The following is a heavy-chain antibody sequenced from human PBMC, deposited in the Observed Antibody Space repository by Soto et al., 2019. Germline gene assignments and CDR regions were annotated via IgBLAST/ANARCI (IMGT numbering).Heavy chain of an antibody. D-gene: IGHD3-10*01. Sequence: QVQLVQSGAEVKKPGSSVKVSCKASGDTFSRYVISWVRQAPGQGLEWMGGITPILKTANYAQKFQNRVTIIADKSTSTVYMELSSLRSEDTAVYYCARGQPHYYGSERPMDVWGQGTTVIVSS. J-gene: IGHJ6*02. CDR2: ITPILKTA. V-gene: IGHV1-69*06. CDR1: GDTFSRYV. CDR3: ARGQPHYYGSERPMDV.